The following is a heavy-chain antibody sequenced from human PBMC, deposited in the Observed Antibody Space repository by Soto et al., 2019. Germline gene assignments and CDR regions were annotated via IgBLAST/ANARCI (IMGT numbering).Heavy chain of an antibody. D-gene: IGHD5-12*01. CDR3: ARAIMEGGYSAPYYYGMDV. J-gene: IGHJ6*02. V-gene: IGHV1-69*12. CDR1: GGTFSSYA. Sequence: QVQLVQSGAEVKKPGSSVKVSCKASGGTFSSYAISWVRQAPGQGLEWMGGIIPIFGTANYAQKFQGRVTITAEESTSTAYMELSSLRSEDTAVYYCARAIMEGGYSAPYYYGMDVWGQGTTVTVSS. CDR2: IIPIFGTA.